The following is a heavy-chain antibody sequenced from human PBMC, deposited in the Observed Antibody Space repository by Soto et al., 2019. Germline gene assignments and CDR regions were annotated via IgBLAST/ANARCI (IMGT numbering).Heavy chain of an antibody. CDR1: GCSISSYY. D-gene: IGHD3-10*01. V-gene: IGHV4-59*08. Sequence: SETLSLTCTVSGCSISSYYWSWIRQPTGKRLEWIGYIYYSGSTNYNPSLKSRVTISVDTSKNQFSLRLNSLTAADTAVYYCARRWGGTFDIWGQGTMVTVS. CDR2: IYYSGST. CDR3: ARRWGGTFDI. J-gene: IGHJ3*02.